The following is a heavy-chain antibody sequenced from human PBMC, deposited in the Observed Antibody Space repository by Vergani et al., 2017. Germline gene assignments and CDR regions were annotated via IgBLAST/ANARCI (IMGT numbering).Heavy chain of an antibody. CDR2: ISSISSYI. Sequence: EVQLVESGGGLVKPGGSLRLSCAASGFTFSSYSMNWVRQTPGKGLEWVSSISSISSYIYYADSVKGRFTISRDNAKNSLYLQMNSLRAEDTAVYYCAREAYDFWSGPKTNWFDPWGQGTLVTVSS. CDR3: AREAYDFWSGPKTNWFDP. V-gene: IGHV3-21*01. J-gene: IGHJ5*02. D-gene: IGHD3-3*01. CDR1: GFTFSSYS.